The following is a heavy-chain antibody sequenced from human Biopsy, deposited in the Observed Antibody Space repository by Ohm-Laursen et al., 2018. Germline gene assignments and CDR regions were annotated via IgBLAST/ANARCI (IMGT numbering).Heavy chain of an antibody. CDR2: ISPNSCGT. D-gene: IGHD3-16*01. Sequence: ASVKVSCKGSGYAVNDYFLHWLRQAPGQGPEWMGWISPNSCGTNYAQKFQGRVTMTTDTSTSTVYLELRRLISDDTAVYYCARDIMNRIAGLVARSDVFDVWGQGTLVTVSS. CDR1: GYAVNDYF. V-gene: IGHV1-2*02. J-gene: IGHJ3*01. CDR3: ARDIMNRIAGLVARSDVFDV.